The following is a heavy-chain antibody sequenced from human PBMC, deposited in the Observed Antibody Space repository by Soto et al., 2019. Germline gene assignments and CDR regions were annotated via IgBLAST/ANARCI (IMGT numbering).Heavy chain of an antibody. V-gene: IGHV4-31*03. CDR3: ARDLKGGSRGVTQYYFDY. Sequence: QVQLQESVPGLVKPSQTLSLTCTVSGGSISSGGYYWSWIRQHPGKGVEWIGYIYYSGRTYYNPSLKIRVTISVDTAKNQCSLKLSSVTAADTAVYYWARDLKGGSRGVTQYYFDYWGQGTLVTVSS. CDR2: IYYSGRT. J-gene: IGHJ4*02. CDR1: GGSISSGGYY. D-gene: IGHD3-10*01.